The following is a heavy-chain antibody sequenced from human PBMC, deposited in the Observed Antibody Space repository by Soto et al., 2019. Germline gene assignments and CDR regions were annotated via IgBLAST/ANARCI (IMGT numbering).Heavy chain of an antibody. CDR1: GFTFSSYA. J-gene: IGHJ5*01. CDR2: ISGSGATT. D-gene: IGHD3-9*01. V-gene: IGHV3-23*01. Sequence: EVQLLESGGGLVQPGGSLRLSCAAAGFTFSSYAMTWVRQAPGKGLEWVSGISGSGATTSYADSVKGRFTVSRDNSKNTLYLQMISLRVEDTAVYHCAKLRYFDWSAYNWFEYWGQGTPVIVSS. CDR3: AKLRYFDWSAYNWFEY.